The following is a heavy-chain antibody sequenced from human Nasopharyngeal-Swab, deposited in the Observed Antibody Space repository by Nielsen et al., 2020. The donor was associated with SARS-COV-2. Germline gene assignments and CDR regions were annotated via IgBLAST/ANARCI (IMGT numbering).Heavy chain of an antibody. CDR3: ARGSQGTRWS. J-gene: IGHJ5*02. Sequence: SQTLSLTCAISGDSVSNDRAAWSWIRQSPSRGLEWLGRTYCRSQWNYDYADSVRGRVTVNPDTTKNQFYLQLNSVTPEDTAVYYCARGSQGTRWSWGQGTLVTVSS. CDR2: TYCRSQWNY. CDR1: GDSVSNDRAA. D-gene: IGHD2-15*01. V-gene: IGHV6-1*01.